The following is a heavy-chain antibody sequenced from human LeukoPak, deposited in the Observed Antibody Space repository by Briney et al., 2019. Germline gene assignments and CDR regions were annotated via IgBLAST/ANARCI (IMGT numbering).Heavy chain of an antibody. CDR3: ARDGTVATNWFDP. D-gene: IGHD5-12*01. V-gene: IGHV4-4*02. J-gene: IGHJ5*02. CDR2: IYLTGDT. CDR1: GDSISNSHW. Sequence: SGTLSLTCAVSGDSISNSHWWSWVRRPPGKGLEWIGVIYLTGDTDYNPSLKSRVTISMDTSKNQFSLRLNSVTAADTAVYYCARDGTVATNWFDPWGQGTLVTVSS.